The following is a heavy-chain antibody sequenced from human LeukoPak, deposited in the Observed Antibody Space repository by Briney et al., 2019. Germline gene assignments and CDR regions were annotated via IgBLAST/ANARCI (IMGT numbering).Heavy chain of an antibody. J-gene: IGHJ4*02. CDR3: ARVVGQWPLYFDY. D-gene: IGHD6-19*01. CDR1: GFTFSIYA. Sequence: GGSLRLSCAASGFTFSIYAMSWVRQAPGKGLEWVSAISGSGGTAYYADSVKGRFTIPRDNSKNTLYLQMNSLRAEDTAVYYCARVVGQWPLYFDYWGQGTLVTVSS. V-gene: IGHV3-23*01. CDR2: ISGSGGTA.